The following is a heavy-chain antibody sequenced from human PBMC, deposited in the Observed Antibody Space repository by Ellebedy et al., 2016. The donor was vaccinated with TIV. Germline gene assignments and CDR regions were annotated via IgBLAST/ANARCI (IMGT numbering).Heavy chain of an antibody. CDR2: IGTAGDT. D-gene: IGHD5-24*01. CDR3: ARATSGFDY. CDR1: GFTFRSHD. V-gene: IGHV3-13*01. J-gene: IGHJ4*02. Sequence: GESLKISCAASGFTFRSHDMHWVRQATGKGLEWISAIGTAGDTYYSGSVKGRFIISRDSAKNSLYLQMNSLRAEDTAVYYCARATSGFDYWGQGALATVSS.